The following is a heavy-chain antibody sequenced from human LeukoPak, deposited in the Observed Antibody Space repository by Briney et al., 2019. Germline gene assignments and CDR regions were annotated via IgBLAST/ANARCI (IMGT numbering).Heavy chain of an antibody. J-gene: IGHJ4*02. Sequence: PSETLSLTCTVSGGSISSYYWSWIRQPPGKGLEWIGYIYYSGSTNYNPPLKSRVTISVDTSKNQFSLKLSSVTAADTAVYYCARTTYYYGSGSYYIGSSFDYWGQGTLVTVSS. CDR2: IYYSGST. CDR3: ARTTYYYGSGSYYIGSSFDY. D-gene: IGHD3-10*01. CDR1: GGSISSYY. V-gene: IGHV4-59*01.